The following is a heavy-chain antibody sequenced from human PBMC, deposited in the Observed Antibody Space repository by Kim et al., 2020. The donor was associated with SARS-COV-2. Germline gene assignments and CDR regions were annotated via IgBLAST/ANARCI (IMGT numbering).Heavy chain of an antibody. CDR2: ISWNSGSI. V-gene: IGHV3-9*01. D-gene: IGHD6-13*01. CDR3: ASANPTRRGSSWSYYFDY. J-gene: IGHJ4*02. CDR1: GFTFDDYA. Sequence: GGSLRLSCAASGFTFDDYAMHWVRQAPGKGLEWVSGISWNSGSIGYADSVKGRFTISRDNAKNSLYLQMNSLRAEDTALYYCASANPTRRGSSWSYYFDYWGQGTLVTVSS.